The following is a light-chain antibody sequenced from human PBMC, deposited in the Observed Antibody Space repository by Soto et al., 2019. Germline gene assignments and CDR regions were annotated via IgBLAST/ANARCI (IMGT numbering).Light chain of an antibody. V-gene: IGLV2-14*01. J-gene: IGLJ1*01. CDR1: SSDVGGYNY. CDR2: EVS. Sequence: QSVLTQPPSASGSPGQSVTISCTGTSSDVGGYNYVSWYQQYPGKAPKLMIYEVSNRPSGVSNRFSGSKSGNTASLTISGLQAQDEADYYCSSYTSSSTLCVFGTGTRSPS. CDR3: SSYTSSSTLCV.